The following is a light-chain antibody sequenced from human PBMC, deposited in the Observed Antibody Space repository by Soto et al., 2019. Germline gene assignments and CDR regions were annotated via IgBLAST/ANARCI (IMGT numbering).Light chain of an antibody. J-gene: IGLJ1*01. Sequence: QSVLTQPASVSGSPGQSITISCTGTSSDVGGYNYVSCYQQHPGKAPKLMIYDVSNRPSGVSNRFSGSKSGNTASLTISGLHAEDEADYYCSSYTSSSTYVFGTGTKLTV. CDR1: SSDVGGYNY. CDR2: DVS. CDR3: SSYTSSSTYV. V-gene: IGLV2-14*01.